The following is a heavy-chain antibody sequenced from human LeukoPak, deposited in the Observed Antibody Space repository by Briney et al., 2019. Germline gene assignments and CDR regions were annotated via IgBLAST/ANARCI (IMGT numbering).Heavy chain of an antibody. CDR2: IYHSGST. Sequence: PSETLSLTCTVSGYSISSGYYWGWIRQPPGKGLEWIGSIYHSGSTYYNPSLKSRVTISVDTSKNRFSLKLSSVTAADTAVYYCARGGRIAVPFDPWGQGTLVTVSS. CDR1: GYSISSGYY. CDR3: ARGGRIAVPFDP. J-gene: IGHJ5*02. D-gene: IGHD6-19*01. V-gene: IGHV4-38-2*02.